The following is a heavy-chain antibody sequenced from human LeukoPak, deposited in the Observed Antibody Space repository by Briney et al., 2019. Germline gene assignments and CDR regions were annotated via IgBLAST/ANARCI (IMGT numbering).Heavy chain of an antibody. V-gene: IGHV1-69*06. D-gene: IGHD5-18*01. CDR2: IIPIFGTA. CDR1: GGTFSSYA. J-gene: IGHJ4*02. Sequence: ASVKVSCKASGGTFSSYAISWVRQAPGQGLEWMGGIIPIFGTANYAQKFQGRVTITADKSTSTAYMELSSLRSEDTAVYYCARVSNSCGNFDYWGQGTLVTVSS. CDR3: ARVSNSCGNFDY.